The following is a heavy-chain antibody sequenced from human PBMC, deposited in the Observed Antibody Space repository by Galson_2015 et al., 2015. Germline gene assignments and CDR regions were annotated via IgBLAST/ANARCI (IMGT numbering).Heavy chain of an antibody. CDR2: INHSGST. CDR3: ARPYSSSGEGWFDP. CDR1: GGSFSGYY. V-gene: IGHV4-34*01. Sequence: SETLSLTCAVYGGSFSGYYWSWIRQPPGKGLEWIGEINHSGSTNYNPSLKSRVTISVDTSKNQFFLKLSSVTAADTAVYYCARPYSSSGEGWFDPWGQGTLVTVSS. J-gene: IGHJ5*02. D-gene: IGHD6-6*01.